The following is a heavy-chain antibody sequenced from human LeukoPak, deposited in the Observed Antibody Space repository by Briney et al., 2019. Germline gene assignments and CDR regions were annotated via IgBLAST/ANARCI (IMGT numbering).Heavy chain of an antibody. CDR2: ISDTGGAI. CDR1: GFAFSGYE. V-gene: IGHV3-48*03. D-gene: IGHD6-19*01. J-gene: IGHJ5*02. CDR3: AKDTSGWSIT. Sequence: GGSLRLSCAASGFAFSGYEMYWVRQAPGKGLEWISYISDTGGAIHYADSVKGRFTISRDNAKNSPYLQMNSLRAEDTAVYYCAKDTSGWSITWGQGTLVTVSS.